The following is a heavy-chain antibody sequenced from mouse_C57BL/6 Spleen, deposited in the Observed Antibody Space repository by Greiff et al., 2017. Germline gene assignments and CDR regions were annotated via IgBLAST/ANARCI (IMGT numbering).Heavy chain of an antibody. CDR3: ARRDYDPYYAMDY. CDR2: IYPGSGST. D-gene: IGHD2-4*01. V-gene: IGHV1-55*01. J-gene: IGHJ4*01. Sequence: VQLQQPGAELVKPGASVKMSCKASGYTFTSYWITWVKQRPGQGLEWIGDIYPGSGSTNYNEKFKSKATLTVDTSSSTAYMQLSGLTSEDSAVYYCARRDYDPYYAMDYWGQGTSVTVSS. CDR1: GYTFTSYW.